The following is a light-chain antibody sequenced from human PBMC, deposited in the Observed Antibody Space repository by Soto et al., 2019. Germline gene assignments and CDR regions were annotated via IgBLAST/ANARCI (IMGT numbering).Light chain of an antibody. CDR1: QGISNY. CDR2: AAS. J-gene: IGKJ1*01. CDR3: QKYDSAPWT. Sequence: DIQITQSPSSLSASVGDRVTITCRASQGISNYLAWYQQKPGKVPKLVISAASTLQSGVPSRFSGSGSGTNFTLTISSLQPEDVATYYCQKYDSAPWTFGQGTKVEIK. V-gene: IGKV1-27*01.